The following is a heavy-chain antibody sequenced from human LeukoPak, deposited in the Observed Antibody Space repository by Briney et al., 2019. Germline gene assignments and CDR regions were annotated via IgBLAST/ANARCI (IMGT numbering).Heavy chain of an antibody. Sequence: PSETLSLTCAVSGYSISSGYYWGWIRQPPGKGLEWIGSIYHSGSTYYNPSLKSRVTISVDTSKNQFSLKLSSVTAADTAVYYCARHTEYSSSSDHFDYWGQGTLVTVSS. CDR3: ARHTEYSSSSDHFDY. CDR1: GYSISSGYY. D-gene: IGHD6-6*01. V-gene: IGHV4-38-2*01. CDR2: IYHSGST. J-gene: IGHJ4*02.